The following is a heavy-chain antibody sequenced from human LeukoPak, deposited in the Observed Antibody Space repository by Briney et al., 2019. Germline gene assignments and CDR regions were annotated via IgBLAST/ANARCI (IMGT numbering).Heavy chain of an antibody. CDR2: INSDGSST. J-gene: IGHJ4*02. V-gene: IGHV3-74*01. D-gene: IGHD2-15*01. Sequence: GGSLRLSCAASGFTFSSYWMHWVRQAPGKGLVWVSRINSDGSSTSYADSVKGRFTISRDNAKNTLYLQMNSLRAEDTAVYYCATLVWWERHHIDYWGQGTLVTVSS. CDR1: GFTFSSYW. CDR3: ATLVWWERHHIDY.